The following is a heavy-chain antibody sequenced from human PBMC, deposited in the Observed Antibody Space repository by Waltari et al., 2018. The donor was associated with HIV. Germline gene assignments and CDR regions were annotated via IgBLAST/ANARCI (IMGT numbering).Heavy chain of an antibody. CDR2: IYYSGST. CDR3: ARLYYDSSGCFDY. Sequence: QLQLQESGPGLVKPSETLSLTCTVSGGPISSSSYYWGWIRQPPGKGLEWIGSIYYSGSTYYNPSLKSRVTISVDTSKNQFSLKLSSVTAADTAVYYCARLYYDSSGCFDYWGQGTLVTVSS. CDR1: GGPISSSSYY. V-gene: IGHV4-39*01. D-gene: IGHD3-22*01. J-gene: IGHJ4*02.